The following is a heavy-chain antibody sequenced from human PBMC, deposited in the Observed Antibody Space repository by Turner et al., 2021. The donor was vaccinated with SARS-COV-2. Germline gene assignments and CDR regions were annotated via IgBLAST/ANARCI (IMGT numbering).Heavy chain of an antibody. CDR1: GGTFSSYA. CDR2: IIPILGIA. J-gene: IGHJ4*02. CDR3: AREDPRCSSTSCYWG. D-gene: IGHD2-2*01. Sequence: QVQLVQSGAEVKKPGSSVKVSCKASGGTFSSYAISWGRQAPGQGLEWMGGIIPILGIANYAQKFQGRVTITADKSTSTAYMELSSLRSEDTAVYYCAREDPRCSSTSCYWGWGQGTLVTVSS. V-gene: IGHV1-69*10.